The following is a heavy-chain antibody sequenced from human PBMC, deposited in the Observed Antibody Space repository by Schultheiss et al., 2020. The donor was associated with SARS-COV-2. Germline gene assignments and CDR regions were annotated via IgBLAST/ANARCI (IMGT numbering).Heavy chain of an antibody. CDR1: GFTFSSYA. J-gene: IGHJ6*03. CDR3: AIFPRTAGTTPGYYYYMDV. Sequence: GGSLRLSCAASGFTFSSYAMSWVRQAPGKGLEWVSAISGSGGSTYYADSVKGRFTISRDNSKNTLYLQMNSLRAEDTAVYYCAIFPRTAGTTPGYYYYMDVWGKGTTVTVSS. D-gene: IGHD1-1*01. CDR2: ISGSGGST. V-gene: IGHV3-23*01.